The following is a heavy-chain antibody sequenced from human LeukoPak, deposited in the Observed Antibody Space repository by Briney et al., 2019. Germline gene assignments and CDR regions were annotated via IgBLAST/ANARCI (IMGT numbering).Heavy chain of an antibody. Sequence: GSLRLSCAASGFTFSSYSMNWIRQPPGKGLEWIGEINHSGSTNYNPSLKSRVTISVDTSKNQFSLKLSSVTAADTAVYYCARGSGWYRDWGQGTLVTVSS. CDR3: ARGSGWYRD. V-gene: IGHV4-34*01. CDR1: GFTFSSYS. CDR2: INHSGST. J-gene: IGHJ4*02. D-gene: IGHD6-19*01.